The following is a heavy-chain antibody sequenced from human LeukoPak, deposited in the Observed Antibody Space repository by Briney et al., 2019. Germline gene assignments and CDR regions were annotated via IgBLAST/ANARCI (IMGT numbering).Heavy chain of an antibody. Sequence: SETLSLTCTASGYSISSAYYWGWIRQPPGKGLEWIGSIYSSGSTYHNPSLKSRVSISVDTSKNQFSLKLSSVTAADTAVYYCARIITSGWYYFDYWGQGTLVTVSS. V-gene: IGHV4-38-2*02. D-gene: IGHD6-19*01. CDR2: IYSSGST. CDR3: ARIITSGWYYFDY. CDR1: GYSISSAYY. J-gene: IGHJ4*02.